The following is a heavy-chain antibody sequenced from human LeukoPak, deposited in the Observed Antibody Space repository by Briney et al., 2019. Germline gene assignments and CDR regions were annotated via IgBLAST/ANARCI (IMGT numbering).Heavy chain of an antibody. J-gene: IGHJ4*02. V-gene: IGHV3-30*18. D-gene: IGHD5-18*01. CDR1: GFTFSSYG. CDR2: ISYDGSNK. Sequence: PGGSLRLSCAASGFTFSSYGMHWVRQAPGKGLEWVAVISYDGSNKYYADSVKGRFTISRDNSKNTLYLQMNSLRAEDMAVYYCAKRSYGSDWGQGTLVTVPS. CDR3: AKRSYGSD.